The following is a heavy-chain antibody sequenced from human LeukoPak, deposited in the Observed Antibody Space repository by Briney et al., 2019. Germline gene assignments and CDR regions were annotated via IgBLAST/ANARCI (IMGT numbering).Heavy chain of an antibody. Sequence: SETLSLTCTVSGGSISSYYWSWIPQPPGKGLEWSGYIYYSGSTNYNPSLKSRVTISVDTSKNQFSLKVSSVPAADPALYYCARDRGPRFPFWGQGTLVSVSS. CDR3: ARDRGPRFPF. CDR1: GGSISSYY. V-gene: IGHV4-59*01. J-gene: IGHJ4*02. CDR2: IYYSGST. D-gene: IGHD3/OR15-3a*01.